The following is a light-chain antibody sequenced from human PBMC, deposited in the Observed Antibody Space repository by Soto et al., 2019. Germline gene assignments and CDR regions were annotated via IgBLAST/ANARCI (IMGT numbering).Light chain of an antibody. Sequence: QSVLTQPPSASGTPGQRVTISCSGSSSNIGSNFVYWYQQFPGTAPQLLIYRNNQRPSGVPDRFSGSKSGTSASLAISGLPSEGEADYSCAAWDDSLSGWVFGGGTKLTVL. V-gene: IGLV1-47*01. CDR3: AAWDDSLSGWV. CDR1: SSNIGSNF. J-gene: IGLJ3*02. CDR2: RNN.